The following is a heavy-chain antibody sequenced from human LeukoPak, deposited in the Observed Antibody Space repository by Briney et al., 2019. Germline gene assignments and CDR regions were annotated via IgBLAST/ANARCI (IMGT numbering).Heavy chain of an antibody. D-gene: IGHD3-3*01. V-gene: IGHV3-43*01. Sequence: GGSLRLSCAASGFTFDDYTMHWVRQAPGKGLEWVSLISWDGGSTYYADSVKGRFTISRDNSKNSLYLQMNSLRTEDTALYYCAKSMGSGYYRSAIDYWGQGTLVTVSS. CDR2: ISWDGGST. CDR3: AKSMGSGYYRSAIDY. J-gene: IGHJ4*02. CDR1: GFTFDDYT.